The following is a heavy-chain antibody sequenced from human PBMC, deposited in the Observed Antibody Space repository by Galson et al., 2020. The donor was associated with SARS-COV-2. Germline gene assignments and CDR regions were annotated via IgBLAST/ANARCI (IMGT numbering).Heavy chain of an antibody. J-gene: IGHJ4*02. Sequence: GGSLRLSFAASGFTFSDYEMHWVRQAPGKGLEWVSYIGPRSGATYYADSVNGRFTISRDNAKNSLHLQMNSLRAEDTAIYYCAIDLDGQPVGYWGQGTLVNVSS. CDR1: GFTFSDYE. CDR2: IGPRSGAT. V-gene: IGHV3-48*03. CDR3: AIDLDGQPVGY. D-gene: IGHD6-6*01.